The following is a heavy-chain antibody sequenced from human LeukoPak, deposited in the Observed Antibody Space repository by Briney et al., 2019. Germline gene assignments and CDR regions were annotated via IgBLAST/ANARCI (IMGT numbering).Heavy chain of an antibody. Sequence: PSETLSLTCNVSGYSISSGYYWGWIRQPAGKGLEWIGRLYNSGRTDYNPSLKSRVTISVDMSMNRFFLTLSSVTAADTAVYFCTRDVNYGEPLDHWGQGILVTVSS. D-gene: IGHD4-17*01. V-gene: IGHV4-38-2*02. CDR2: LYNSGRT. J-gene: IGHJ5*02. CDR1: GYSISSGYY. CDR3: TRDVNYGEPLDH.